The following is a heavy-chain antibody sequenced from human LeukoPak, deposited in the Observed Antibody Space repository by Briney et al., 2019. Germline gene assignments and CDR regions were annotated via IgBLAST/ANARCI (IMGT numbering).Heavy chain of an antibody. CDR1: GFPFSTIW. V-gene: IGHV3-15*01. D-gene: IGHD2-2*01. CDR2: IKSKTEGGTM. Sequence: GGSLRLSCAASGFPFSTIWMNWVRQAPGKGLEWVGRIKSKTEGGTMDYAAPVKGRFTISRDDSKNTLYLQMNSLKTEDTAVYYCTTGAHCSSTSCVDYWGQGTLVTVSS. CDR3: TTGAHCSSTSCVDY. J-gene: IGHJ4*02.